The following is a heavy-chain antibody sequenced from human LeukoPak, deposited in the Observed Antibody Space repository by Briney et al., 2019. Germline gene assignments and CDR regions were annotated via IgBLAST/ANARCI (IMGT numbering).Heavy chain of an antibody. J-gene: IGHJ4*02. D-gene: IGHD1-26*01. V-gene: IGHV3-23*01. Sequence: PGGSLRLSCAASGFXFSSYSINWVRQAPGRGLEWVSAISGSGGSTYYADSLKGRFTISRDNSKNTLYLQMNSLRAEDTAVYYSAVGSYLGRNFDYWGQGTLVTVSS. CDR1: GFXFSSYS. CDR2: ISGSGGST. CDR3: AVGSYLGRNFDY.